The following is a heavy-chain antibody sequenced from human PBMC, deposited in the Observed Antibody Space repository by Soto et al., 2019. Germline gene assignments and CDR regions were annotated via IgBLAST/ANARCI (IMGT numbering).Heavy chain of an antibody. CDR2: IHPNGGGT. J-gene: IGHJ4*02. CDR3: TWAIISSQGGFDH. V-gene: IGHV1-46*01. Sequence: ASVKVSCKASGYSFTNYYMHWVRQAPGQGLEYMGVIHPNGGGTSYAQKFQGRVTMTSDTSTSIVYMELSSLRSDDTAVYYCTWAIISSQGGFDHWGQGTLVTVSS. CDR1: GYSFTNYY. D-gene: IGHD6-13*01.